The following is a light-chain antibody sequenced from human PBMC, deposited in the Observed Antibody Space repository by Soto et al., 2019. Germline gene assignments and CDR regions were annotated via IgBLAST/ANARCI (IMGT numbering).Light chain of an antibody. Sequence: SALTQPASVSGSPGQSITISCTGTSSDIGGYKYVSWYQQHPGEAPKLIIYDVTNRPSGVSNRFSGFKSGNTASLTISGLQTEDEADYYCSSYTSSNTVTFGGGTKLTVL. CDR2: DVT. V-gene: IGLV2-14*03. CDR3: SSYTSSNTVT. CDR1: SSDIGGYKY. J-gene: IGLJ2*01.